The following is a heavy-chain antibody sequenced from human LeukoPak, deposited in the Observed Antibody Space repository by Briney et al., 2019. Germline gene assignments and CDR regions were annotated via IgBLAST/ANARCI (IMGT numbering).Heavy chain of an antibody. D-gene: IGHD3-22*01. CDR1: GGSFSSYY. CDR2: IYYSES. J-gene: IGHJ6*02. V-gene: IGHV4-59*01. Sequence: PSETLSLTCSVSGGSFSSYYWSWIRRSPGKGLEWIGYIYYSESNYNPSLKSRVTISLDTSKNQFSLKLTSVTSADTAVYYCARVRQDYYDSSGYYPPYYYYGMDVWGQGTTVTVSS. CDR3: ARVRQDYYDSSGYYPPYYYYGMDV.